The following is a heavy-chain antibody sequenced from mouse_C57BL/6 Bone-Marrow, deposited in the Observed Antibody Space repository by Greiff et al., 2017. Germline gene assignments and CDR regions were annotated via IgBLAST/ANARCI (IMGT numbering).Heavy chain of an antibody. D-gene: IGHD4-1*01. V-gene: IGHV1-63*01. Sequence: VQLQQSGADLVRPGTSLKMSCKASGFTFTNYWIGWAQQRPGHGLEWIGDICPGGGYTNYNEKVKGKATLTADKSSSTAYLQFSSLTSEDSAIYYCARSIVDWDGMAYWGQGTLVTVSA. CDR3: ARSIVDWDGMAY. CDR1: GFTFTNYW. J-gene: IGHJ3*01. CDR2: ICPGGGYT.